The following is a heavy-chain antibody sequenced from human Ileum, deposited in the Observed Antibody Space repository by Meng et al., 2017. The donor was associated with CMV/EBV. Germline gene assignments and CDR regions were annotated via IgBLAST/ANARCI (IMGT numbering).Heavy chain of an antibody. CDR2: IYHSGST. CDR1: SNG. D-gene: IGHD3-22*01. V-gene: IGHV4-4*02. Sequence: SNGWSWVRQPPGKGLEWIGEIYHSGSTNYNPSLKSRVTMSVDKSKNQFSLKLSSVTAADTAVYYCARDRTPYYYDSSGYRKYWYFDLWGRGTLVTVSS. J-gene: IGHJ2*01. CDR3: ARDRTPYYYDSSGYRKYWYFDL.